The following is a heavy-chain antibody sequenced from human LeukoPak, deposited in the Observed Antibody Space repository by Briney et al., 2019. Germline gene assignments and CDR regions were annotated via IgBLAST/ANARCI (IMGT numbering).Heavy chain of an antibody. D-gene: IGHD4-23*01. V-gene: IGHV4-61*02. CDR2: IYTGGST. CDR1: GGSIGSGSYY. Sequence: SETLSLTCTVSGGSIGSGSYYWSWIRQPAGKRLEWIGRIYTGGSTNYNPSLKSRVTTSLDTSNNQFSLKLSSVTAADTAVYYCAREWDYGGNRYFDYWGQGTLVTVSS. J-gene: IGHJ4*02. CDR3: AREWDYGGNRYFDY.